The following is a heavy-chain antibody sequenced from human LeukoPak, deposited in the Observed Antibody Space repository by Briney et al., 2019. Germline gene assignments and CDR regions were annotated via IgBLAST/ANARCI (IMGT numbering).Heavy chain of an antibody. D-gene: IGHD3-10*01. J-gene: IGHJ4*02. V-gene: IGHV1-2*02. CDR3: ASDGEVGQFDY. CDR1: GYTFTGYY. CDR2: INPNSGGT. Sequence: GASVKVSCKASGYTFTGYYMHWVRQAPGQGLEWMGWINPNSGGTNYAQKLQGRVTMTRDPSISTAYMELSRLRSDDTAVYYCASDGEVGQFDYWGQGTLVTVSS.